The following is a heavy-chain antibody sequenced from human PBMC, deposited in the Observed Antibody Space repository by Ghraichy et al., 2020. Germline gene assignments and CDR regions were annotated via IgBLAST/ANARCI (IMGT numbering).Heavy chain of an antibody. CDR2: ISTSASD. J-gene: IGHJ5*01. CDR1: GVSLSSTTDF. Sequence: ESLNISCTVSGVSLSSTTDFWGWVRQPPGKGLEWLATISTSASDNYNPSLKSRVTVSIDTSKSQFSLKVRSVTAADTAVYYCARRDILVGSSTSFDSWGQGRLVTFS. CDR3: ARRDILVGSSTSFDS. V-gene: IGHV4-39*07. D-gene: IGHD2-21*01.